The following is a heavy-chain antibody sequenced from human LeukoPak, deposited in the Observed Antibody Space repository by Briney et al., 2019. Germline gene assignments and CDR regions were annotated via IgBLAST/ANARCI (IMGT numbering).Heavy chain of an antibody. CDR2: INHSGST. J-gene: IGHJ4*02. CDR1: GGSFSGYY. Sequence: PSETLSLTCAVYGGSFSGYYWSWIRQPPGKGLEWIGEINHSGSTNYNPSLKSRVTISVDTSKNQFSLKLSSVTAADTVVYYCARGKGYSYGYVDYWGQGTLVTVSS. D-gene: IGHD5-18*01. CDR3: ARGKGYSYGYVDY. V-gene: IGHV4-34*01.